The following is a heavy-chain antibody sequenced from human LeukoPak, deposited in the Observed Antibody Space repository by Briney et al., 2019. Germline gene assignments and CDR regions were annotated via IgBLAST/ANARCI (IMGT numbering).Heavy chain of an antibody. V-gene: IGHV3-48*03. CDR3: ARWRPSDY. D-gene: IGHD5-12*01. J-gene: IGHJ4*02. Sequence: GRFTISRDNAKNSLYLQMNSLRAEDTAVYYCARWRPSDYWGQGTLVTVSS.